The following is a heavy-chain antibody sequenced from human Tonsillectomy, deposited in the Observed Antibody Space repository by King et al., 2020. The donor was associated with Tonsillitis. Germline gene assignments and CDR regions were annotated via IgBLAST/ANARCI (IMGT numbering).Heavy chain of an antibody. Sequence: VQLVESGAEVKKPGSSVKVSCKASGGTFSSYAISWVRQAPGQGLEWMGGIIPIFGTANYAQKLQGRVTITADESTSTAYMELSSLRSEDTAVYYCARDQGAARSWAHYGMDVWGEGTTVTVSS. CDR1: GGTFSSYA. J-gene: IGHJ6*04. D-gene: IGHD1-26*01. CDR2: IIPIFGTA. V-gene: IGHV1-69*01. CDR3: ARDQGAARSWAHYGMDV.